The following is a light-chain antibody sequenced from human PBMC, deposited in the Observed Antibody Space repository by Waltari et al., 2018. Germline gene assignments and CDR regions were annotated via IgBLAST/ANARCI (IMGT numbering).Light chain of an antibody. CDR2: EAT. CDR1: QRIGSW. Sequence: DIQMTQYPSTLSASVEDRVTITCRASQRIGSWLAWYQQKPGKAPKLLIYEATSLESGVPSRFSASGSGTEFTLTISSLQPDDFATYYCQRYNSYPITFGPGTKVDI. J-gene: IGKJ3*01. CDR3: QRYNSYPIT. V-gene: IGKV1-5*03.